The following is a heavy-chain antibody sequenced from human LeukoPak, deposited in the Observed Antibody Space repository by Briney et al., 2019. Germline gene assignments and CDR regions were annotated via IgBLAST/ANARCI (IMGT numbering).Heavy chain of an antibody. CDR3: AKDVAYSSSLISYGMDV. D-gene: IGHD2-2*01. Sequence: ASVTVSCKASGYSFTSYAMNWVRQAPGQGLEWLGWINTNTGNPTYAQGYTGRFVFSMDTSVTTTFLQISSLKAEDTAVYDCAKDVAYSSSLISYGMDVWGQGTPVTVAS. CDR1: GYSFTSYA. CDR2: INTNTGNP. V-gene: IGHV7-4-1*02. J-gene: IGHJ6*02.